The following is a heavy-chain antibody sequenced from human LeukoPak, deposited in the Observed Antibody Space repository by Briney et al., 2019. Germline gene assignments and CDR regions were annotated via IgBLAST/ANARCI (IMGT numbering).Heavy chain of an antibody. J-gene: IGHJ5*02. V-gene: IGHV4-34*01. CDR2: INHSGST. CDR1: GGSFSGYY. CDR3: AGRYSSSWYDVGIYNWFDP. Sequence: SETLSLTCAVYGGSFSGYYWSWIRQPPGKGLEWIGEINHSGSTNYNPSLKSRVTISVDTSKNQFSLKLSSVTAADTAVYYCAGRYSSSWYDVGIYNWFDPWGQGTLVTVSS. D-gene: IGHD6-13*01.